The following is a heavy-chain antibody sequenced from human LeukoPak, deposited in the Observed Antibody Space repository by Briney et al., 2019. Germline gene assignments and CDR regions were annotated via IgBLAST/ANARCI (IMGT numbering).Heavy chain of an antibody. CDR1: GFTFSSYS. V-gene: IGHV3-21*01. Sequence: GGSLRLSCAASGFTFSSYSMNWVRQAPGKGLEWVSSISSSSSHIDYADSVKGRFTISRDNAKNSLYLQMNSLRAEDTAVYYCARGIAARHFDYWGQGTLVTVSS. CDR2: ISSSSSHI. J-gene: IGHJ4*02. CDR3: ARGIAARHFDY. D-gene: IGHD6-6*01.